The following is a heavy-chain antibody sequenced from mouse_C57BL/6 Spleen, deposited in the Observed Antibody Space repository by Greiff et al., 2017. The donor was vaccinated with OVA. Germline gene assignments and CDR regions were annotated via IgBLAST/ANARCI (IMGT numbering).Heavy chain of an antibody. J-gene: IGHJ4*01. CDR1: GYSITSGYY. D-gene: IGHD2-1*01. CDR3: ARGDLLWATEGAMDY. V-gene: IGHV3-6*01. CDR2: ISYDGSN. Sequence: ESGPGLVKPSQSLSLTCSVTGYSITSGYYWNWIRQFPGNKLEWMGYISYDGSNNYNPSLKNRISITRDTSKNQFFLKLNSVTTEDTATYDCARGDLLWATEGAMDYWGQGTSVTVSS.